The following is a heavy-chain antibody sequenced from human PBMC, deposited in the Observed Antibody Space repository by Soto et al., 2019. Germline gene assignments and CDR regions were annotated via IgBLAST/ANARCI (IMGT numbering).Heavy chain of an antibody. V-gene: IGHV2-5*02. CDR1: GFSLKTNEVG. D-gene: IGHD3-9*01. Sequence: QITLKESGPTLVKPTQTLTLTCTFSGFSLKTNEVGVGWIRQPPGKALEWLALIYWDDDKRYSPSLKSRLTXTXATPKNQVVLTMTNMDPVDTATYYCAHRFDWYYFNFWGQGTLVTVSS. J-gene: IGHJ4*02. CDR3: AHRFDWYYFNF. CDR2: IYWDDDK.